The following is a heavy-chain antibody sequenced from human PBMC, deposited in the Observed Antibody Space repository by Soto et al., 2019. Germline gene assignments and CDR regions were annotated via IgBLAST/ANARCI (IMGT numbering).Heavy chain of an antibody. CDR2: VKPNNGDT. CDR3: AKVSRKGSAIDFDY. Sequence: QVQLVQSGAELKKPGASVKVSCKASGYTFSNYDMNLVRQATGQGPEWIGWVKPNNGDTGYAQKLQGRVTLTTDISTTTAYMELTSLRSEDTAIYYCAKVSRKGSAIDFDYWGQGTLITVSS. V-gene: IGHV1-8*01. J-gene: IGHJ4*02. D-gene: IGHD3-10*01. CDR1: GYTFSNYD.